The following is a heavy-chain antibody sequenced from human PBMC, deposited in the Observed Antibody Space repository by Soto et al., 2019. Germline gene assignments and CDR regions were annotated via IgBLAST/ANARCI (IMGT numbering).Heavy chain of an antibody. D-gene: IGHD2-2*01. CDR2: ISGSGGSP. V-gene: IGHV3-23*01. CDR3: SKSRCSSATCYVPDY. J-gene: IGHJ4*02. Sequence: PGGSLRLSCAASGFIFSSYTMSWVRQAPGKGLEWVSVISGSGGSPYHADSVQGRFTISRDNPKNTLYLQMNSLRAEDTAIYYCSKSRCSSATCYVPDYWGQATLVTVSS. CDR1: GFIFSSYT.